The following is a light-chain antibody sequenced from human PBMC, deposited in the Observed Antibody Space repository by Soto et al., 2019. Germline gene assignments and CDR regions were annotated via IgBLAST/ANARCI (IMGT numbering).Light chain of an antibody. J-gene: IGLJ2*01. V-gene: IGLV2-8*01. CDR2: EVS. Sequence: QSALTQPPSASGSPGQSVTISCTGTSSDVGGYNYVSWYQHHPGKAPKLMISEVSKRPSGVPDRFSGSKSGNTASLTVSGLQAEDGAHYYCSSYAGSNRVVFGGGTKLTVL. CDR3: SSYAGSNRVV. CDR1: SSDVGGYNY.